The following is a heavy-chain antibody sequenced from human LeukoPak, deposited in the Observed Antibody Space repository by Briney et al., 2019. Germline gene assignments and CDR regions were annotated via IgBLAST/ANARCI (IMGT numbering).Heavy chain of an antibody. CDR2: INTDGSHT. V-gene: IGHV3-74*01. CDR1: GFTFSSYW. D-gene: IGHD1-26*01. J-gene: IGHJ4*02. CDR3: ARIIVGATGVDY. Sequence: GGSLRLSCVASGFTFSSYWMHWVRQTPGKGLVWVSRINTDGSHTDYADSVKGRFTVSRDNARNTLYLQMNSLRAEDTAVYYCARIIVGATGVDYWGQGTLVTVSS.